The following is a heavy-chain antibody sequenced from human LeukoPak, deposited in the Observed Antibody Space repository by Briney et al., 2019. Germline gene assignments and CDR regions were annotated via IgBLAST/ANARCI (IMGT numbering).Heavy chain of an antibody. CDR3: ANRDSGYSQH. V-gene: IGHV3-23*01. CDR2: ISSSGGST. D-gene: IGHD3-10*01. CDR1: GFTFSSYA. Sequence: GGSLRLSCAASGFTFSSYAMSWVRQAPGKGLEWVSVISSSGGSTYYADSVKGRFTISRDNSKNTLYLQMNSLRAEDTAVYYYANRDSGYSQHWGQGTLVTVSS. J-gene: IGHJ1*01.